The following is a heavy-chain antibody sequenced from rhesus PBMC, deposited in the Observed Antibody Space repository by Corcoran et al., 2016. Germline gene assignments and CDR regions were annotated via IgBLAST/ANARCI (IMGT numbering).Heavy chain of an antibody. Sequence: QVQLQESGPGVVKPSETLSLTCAVSGGSISGGYDWSWIRQPPGKGLEWIGYIYGSRGSTNYNPSLKNRVTILKDASKNECSLKLSSVTAADTAVYYCARDRAAAGRFDYWGQGVLVTVSS. CDR2: IYGSRGST. J-gene: IGHJ4*01. CDR1: GGSISGGYD. CDR3: ARDRAAAGRFDY. D-gene: IGHD6-31*01. V-gene: IGHV4-76*01.